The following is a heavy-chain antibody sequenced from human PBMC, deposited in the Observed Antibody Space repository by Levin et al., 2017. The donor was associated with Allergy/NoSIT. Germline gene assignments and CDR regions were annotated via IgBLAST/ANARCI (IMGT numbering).Heavy chain of an antibody. D-gene: IGHD4-23*01. CDR2: ISRSSSTI. CDR1: GFTFSSYS. J-gene: IGHJ5*02. CDR3: ARDSIGGNPNWFDP. V-gene: IGHV3-48*02. Sequence: GGSLRLSCAASGFTFSSYSMNWVRQAPGKGLEWVSYISRSSSTIYYADSVKGRFTISRDNAKNSLYLQMNSLRDEDTAVYYCARDSIGGNPNWFDPWGQGTLVTVSS.